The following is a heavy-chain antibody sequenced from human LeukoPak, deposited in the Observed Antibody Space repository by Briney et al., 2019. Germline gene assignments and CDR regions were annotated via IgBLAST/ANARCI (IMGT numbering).Heavy chain of an antibody. Sequence: GASVKVSCKSSGYTFTSYDINWVRQATGQGLEWMGWMNPNSGKTSYEQKFQVKGTITRNTSISTAYMELSSLRSEDTAVYYCARGAMVRGVIVDYWGQGTLVTVSS. J-gene: IGHJ4*02. D-gene: IGHD3-10*01. V-gene: IGHV1-8*03. CDR3: ARGAMVRGVIVDY. CDR1: GYTFTSYD. CDR2: MNPNSGKT.